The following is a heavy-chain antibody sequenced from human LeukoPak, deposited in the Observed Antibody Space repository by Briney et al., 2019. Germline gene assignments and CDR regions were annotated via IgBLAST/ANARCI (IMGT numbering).Heavy chain of an antibody. CDR3: ARSGRLGYCSGGSCFRWDY. Sequence: GESLKISCKVSGYSFTNYWIGWVRQMPGKGLEWMGIIYPDDSDTKYSPSFQGQVPISADKSISTAYLQWSSLQASDTAMYYCARSGRLGYCSGGSCFRWDYWGQGTLVTVSS. J-gene: IGHJ4*02. CDR2: IYPDDSDT. CDR1: GYSFTNYW. D-gene: IGHD2-15*01. V-gene: IGHV5-51*01.